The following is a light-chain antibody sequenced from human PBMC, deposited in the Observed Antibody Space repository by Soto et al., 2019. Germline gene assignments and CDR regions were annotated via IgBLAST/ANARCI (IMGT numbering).Light chain of an antibody. CDR2: EVS. V-gene: IGLV2-14*01. J-gene: IGLJ2*01. Sequence: QSVLTQPASVSGSPGQSITISCTGTSSDIGGYNYVSWYQQHPGTAPKLMIYEVSNRPSGVSNRFSGSKSGNTASLTISGLQAEDEGDYYCSSYTISSSLLFGGGTQLTVL. CDR3: SSYTISSSLL. CDR1: SSDIGGYNY.